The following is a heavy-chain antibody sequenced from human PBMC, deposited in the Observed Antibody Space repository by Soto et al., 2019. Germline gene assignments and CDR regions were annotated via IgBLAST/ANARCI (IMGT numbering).Heavy chain of an antibody. D-gene: IGHD6-13*01. V-gene: IGHV3-64D*06. Sequence: PGGSLRLSCSASGFTFSSYAMHWVRQAPGKGLEYVSAISSNGGSTYYADSVKGRFTISRDNSKNTLYLQMSSLRAEDTAVYYCVKGIAAAGLGPYNWFDPWGQGTLVTVSS. J-gene: IGHJ5*02. CDR2: ISSNGGST. CDR3: VKGIAAAGLGPYNWFDP. CDR1: GFTFSSYA.